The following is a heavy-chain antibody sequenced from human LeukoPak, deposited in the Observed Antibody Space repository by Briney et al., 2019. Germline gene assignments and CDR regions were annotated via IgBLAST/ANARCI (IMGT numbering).Heavy chain of an antibody. J-gene: IGHJ3*02. V-gene: IGHV4-59*01. Sequence: PSETLSLTCTVSGRSISSYYWSWIRQPPGKGLEWIGYIYYSGSTNYNPSLKSRVTISVDTSKNQFSLKLTSVTAADTAVDYCARINYYDSSGYYTEPAFDIWGQGTMVTVSS. CDR1: GRSISSYY. CDR2: IYYSGST. D-gene: IGHD3-22*01. CDR3: ARINYYDSSGYYTEPAFDI.